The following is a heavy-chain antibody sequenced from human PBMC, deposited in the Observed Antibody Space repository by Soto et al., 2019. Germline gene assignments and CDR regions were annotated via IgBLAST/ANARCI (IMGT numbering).Heavy chain of an antibody. Sequence: EVQLLESGGGLVQPGGSLRLSCAASGFTFSSYAMSWVRQAPGKGLEWVSAISGSGGSTYYADSVKGRFTISRDNSKNPLYMQMSSLRAEDTAVYYCAHGHDSSGYCPDYWGQGTLVTVSS. V-gene: IGHV3-23*01. D-gene: IGHD3-22*01. CDR1: GFTFSSYA. CDR3: AHGHDSSGYCPDY. J-gene: IGHJ4*02. CDR2: ISGSGGST.